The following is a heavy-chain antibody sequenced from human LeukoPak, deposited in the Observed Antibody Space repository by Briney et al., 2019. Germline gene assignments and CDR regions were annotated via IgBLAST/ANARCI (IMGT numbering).Heavy chain of an antibody. Sequence: GGSLRLSCAASGFTFSSYAMSWVRQAPGKGLEWVSAKSGSGGSTYYADSVKGRFTISRDNSKNTLYLQMNSLRAEDTAVYYCAKDRYYGSGSYYAYYYYGMDVWGQGTTVTVSS. CDR3: AKDRYYGSGSYYAYYYYGMDV. V-gene: IGHV3-23*01. J-gene: IGHJ6*02. CDR2: KSGSGGST. CDR1: GFTFSSYA. D-gene: IGHD3-10*01.